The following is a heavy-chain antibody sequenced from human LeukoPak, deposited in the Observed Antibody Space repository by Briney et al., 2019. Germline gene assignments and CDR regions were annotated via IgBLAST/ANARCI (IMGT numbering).Heavy chain of an antibody. Sequence: PGGSLRLSCAASGFTFSSYAMSWVRQAPGKGLEWVSSISSSSSYIYYADSVKGRFTISRDNAKNSLYLQMNSLRAEDTAVYYCARDLEVDIVATKTVVFDYWGQGTLVTVSS. CDR3: ARDLEVDIVATKTVVFDY. CDR1: GFTFSSYA. D-gene: IGHD5-12*01. CDR2: ISSSSSYI. J-gene: IGHJ4*02. V-gene: IGHV3-21*01.